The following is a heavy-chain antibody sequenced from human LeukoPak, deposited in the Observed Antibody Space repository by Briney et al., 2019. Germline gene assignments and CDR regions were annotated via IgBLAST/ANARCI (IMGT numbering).Heavy chain of an antibody. Sequence: SETLSLTCSVSGDSINDHFWNWIRQSPGKGLEWIGEISGSGSTRYNPFLNSRVTISRDTSKNQFSLRLTSVTAADTAVYYCSRDEGGTGTSDLGSWVQGTLVTVSS. D-gene: IGHD1-7*01. CDR3: SRDEGGTGTSDLGS. J-gene: IGHJ4*02. CDR2: ISGSGST. V-gene: IGHV4-59*11. CDR1: GDSINDHF.